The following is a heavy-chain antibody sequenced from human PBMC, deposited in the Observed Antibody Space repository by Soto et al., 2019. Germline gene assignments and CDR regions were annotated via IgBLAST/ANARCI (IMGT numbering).Heavy chain of an antibody. CDR3: ANLPNSLNPISAY. V-gene: IGHV3-48*01. Sequence: GGSLRLSCAASGFTFSSYSMNWVRQAPGKGLEWVSYISSSSSTIYYADFVKGRFTISRDNAKNSLYLQMNSLRAVDTAVYYCANLPNSLNPISAYSGQGTLDTVSS. D-gene: IGHD3-3*02. CDR2: ISSSSSTI. J-gene: IGHJ4*02. CDR1: GFTFSSYS.